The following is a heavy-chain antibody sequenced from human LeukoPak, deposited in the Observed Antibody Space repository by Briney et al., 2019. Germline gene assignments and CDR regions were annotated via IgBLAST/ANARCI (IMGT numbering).Heavy chain of an antibody. Sequence: GGSLTLSCAAYGFTFTSYAMYWVRQAPGKGLEWVSGIFGSGGSAHYADSVKGRFTISRDNSKNTVYLQMSSLRAEDTAVYYCAKTTTGHSSGRYPGWPADYWGQGSLVTVSS. CDR1: GFTFTSYA. J-gene: IGHJ4*02. CDR3: AKTTTGHSSGRYPGWPADY. V-gene: IGHV3-23*01. D-gene: IGHD6-19*01. CDR2: IFGSGGSA.